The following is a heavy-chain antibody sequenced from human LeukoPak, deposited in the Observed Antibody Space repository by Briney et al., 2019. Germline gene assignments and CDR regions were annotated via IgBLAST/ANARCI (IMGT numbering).Heavy chain of an antibody. CDR1: GGSISSSSYY. J-gene: IGHJ4*02. V-gene: IGHV4-39*01. Sequence: SETLSLTCAVSGGSISSSSYYWGWIRQPPGKGLEWIGRIYYSGSTYYNPSLKSRVTISVDTSKNQFSLKLSSVTAADTAVYYCARHVGEAAAAYYFDYWGQGTLVTVSS. D-gene: IGHD6-13*01. CDR2: IYYSGST. CDR3: ARHVGEAAAAYYFDY.